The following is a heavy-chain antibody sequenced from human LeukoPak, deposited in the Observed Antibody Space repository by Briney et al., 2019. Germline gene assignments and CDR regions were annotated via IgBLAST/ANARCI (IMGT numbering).Heavy chain of an antibody. V-gene: IGHV3-23*01. Sequence: GGSLRLSCEASGFTFSSYAMSWVRQAPGKGLEWVSAISGSGGSTYYADSVKGRVTISRDNSKNTLYLQMNSLRAEDTAVYYCAKDLAYSSGSHWFDPWGQGTLVTVSS. J-gene: IGHJ5*02. CDR2: ISGSGGST. CDR1: GFTFSSYA. CDR3: AKDLAYSSGSHWFDP. D-gene: IGHD6-19*01.